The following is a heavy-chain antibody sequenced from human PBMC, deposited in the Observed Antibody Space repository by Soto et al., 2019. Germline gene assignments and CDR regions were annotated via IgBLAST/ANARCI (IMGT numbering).Heavy chain of an antibody. CDR1: GFTFSSYS. D-gene: IGHD2-15*01. V-gene: IGHV3-48*02. CDR2: ISSSSSTI. Sequence: EVQLVESGGGLVQPGGSLRLSCAASGFTFSSYSMNWVRQAPGKGLEWVSYISSSSSTIYQADSVKGRFSISRDNAENSLYLQMNSLRDEDTAVYYCARDRVGVVVKYHFDYWGQGTLVTVSS. J-gene: IGHJ4*02. CDR3: ARDRVGVVVKYHFDY.